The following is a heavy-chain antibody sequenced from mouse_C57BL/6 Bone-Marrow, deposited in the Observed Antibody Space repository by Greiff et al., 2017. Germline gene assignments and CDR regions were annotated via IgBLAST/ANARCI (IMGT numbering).Heavy chain of an antibody. Sequence: DVKLVESEGGLVQPGSSMKLSCTASGFTFSDYYMAWVRQVPEKGLEWVANITYDGSSTYYLDSLKSRFIISRDNAKNILYLQMSSLKSEDTATYYCARDPVITTVVPYWYFDVWGTGTTVTVSS. J-gene: IGHJ1*03. V-gene: IGHV5-16*01. CDR3: ARDPVITTVVPYWYFDV. CDR1: GFTFSDYY. D-gene: IGHD1-1*01. CDR2: ITYDGSST.